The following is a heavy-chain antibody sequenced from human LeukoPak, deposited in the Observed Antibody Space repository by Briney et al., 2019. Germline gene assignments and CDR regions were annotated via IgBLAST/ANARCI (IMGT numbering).Heavy chain of an antibody. D-gene: IGHD6-13*01. J-gene: IGHJ5*02. Sequence: ASVKVSCKASGGTFSNYIISWVRQAPGQGLEWMGGIIPIFGTANYAQKFQGRVTITADESTSTAYMELSSLRSEDTAVYYCARVTAAGPTNWSDPWGQGTLVTVSS. CDR2: IIPIFGTA. V-gene: IGHV1-69*13. CDR1: GGTFSNYI. CDR3: ARVTAAGPTNWSDP.